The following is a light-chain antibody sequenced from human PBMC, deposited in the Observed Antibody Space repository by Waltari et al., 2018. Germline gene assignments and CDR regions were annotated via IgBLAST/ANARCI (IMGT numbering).Light chain of an antibody. CDR3: QQYGSSPLYT. CDR2: GAS. Sequence: EIVLTQSPSTLSLSPGERATLPCRARQSVSSSYLAWYQQKPGQAPRLLIYGASSRATGIPDRFSGSGSGTDFTLTINRLEPEDFAVYYCQQYGSSPLYTFGQGTKLEIK. CDR1: QSVSSSY. V-gene: IGKV3-20*01. J-gene: IGKJ2*01.